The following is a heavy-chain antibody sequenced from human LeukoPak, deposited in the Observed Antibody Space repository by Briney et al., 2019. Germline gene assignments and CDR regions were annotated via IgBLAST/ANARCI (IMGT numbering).Heavy chain of an antibody. CDR3: AREAYDSSSFDY. CDR1: GFTFDDHT. D-gene: IGHD3-22*01. V-gene: IGHV3-53*01. Sequence: GGSLRLSCAASGFTFDDHTMHWVRQAPGKGLEWVSVIYSGGSTYYADSVKGRFTISRDNSKNTLYLQMNSLRAEDTAVYYCAREAYDSSSFDYWGQGTLVTVSS. J-gene: IGHJ4*02. CDR2: IYSGGST.